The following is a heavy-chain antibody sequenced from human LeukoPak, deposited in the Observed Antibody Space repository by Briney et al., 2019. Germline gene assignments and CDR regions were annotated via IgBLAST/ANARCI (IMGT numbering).Heavy chain of an antibody. Sequence: ASVKVSFKASGYTFTSYGISWVRQAPGQGREWMGWISAYNGHTNYAQQLKGRVAMTTDTSTSTAYMELRSLRSDDTAVYYCARDREGIHPISDAFDIWGQGTMVTVSS. CDR2: ISAYNGHT. J-gene: IGHJ3*02. V-gene: IGHV1-18*01. CDR3: ARDREGIHPISDAFDI. D-gene: IGHD3-10*01. CDR1: GYTFTSYG.